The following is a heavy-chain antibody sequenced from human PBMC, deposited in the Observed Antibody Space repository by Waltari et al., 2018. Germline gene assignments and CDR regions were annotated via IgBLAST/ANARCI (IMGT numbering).Heavy chain of an antibody. CDR1: GGTFSSYA. D-gene: IGHD3-22*01. CDR2: IIPIFGTA. J-gene: IGHJ6*03. CDR3: AGGYDSSGYIGYYYMDV. Sequence: QVQLVQSGAEVKKPGSSVKVSCKASGGTFSSYAISWVRQAPGQGLEWMGGIIPIFGTANYAQKFQGRVTITADESTSTAYMELSSLRSEDTAVYYCAGGYDSSGYIGYYYMDVWGKGTTVTISS. V-gene: IGHV1-69*12.